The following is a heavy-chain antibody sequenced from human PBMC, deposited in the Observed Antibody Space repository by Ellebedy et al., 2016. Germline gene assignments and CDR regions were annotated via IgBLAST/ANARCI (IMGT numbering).Heavy chain of an antibody. J-gene: IGHJ2*01. V-gene: IGHV5-51*01. D-gene: IGHD1-14*01. CDR2: IYPGDSDT. Sequence: GESLKISXKGSGYSFTTYWIGWVRQMPGKGLEWMGIIYPGDSDTRYSPSFQGQVTMSADKYFNTAYLQWSSLKASDTAMYYCARHSGPRGIWYFDLWGRGTLVTVSS. CDR1: GYSFTTYW. CDR3: ARHSGPRGIWYFDL.